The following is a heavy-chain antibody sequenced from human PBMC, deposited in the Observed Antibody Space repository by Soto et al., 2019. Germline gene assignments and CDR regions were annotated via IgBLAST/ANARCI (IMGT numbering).Heavy chain of an antibody. CDR1: GYTFTSYA. CDR2: INAGNGNT. CDR3: ARDNAWNYDLFYYYGMDV. J-gene: IGHJ6*02. V-gene: IGHV1-3*01. Sequence: GASVKVSCKASGYTFTSYAMHWVRQAPGQRLEWMGWINAGNGNTKYSQKFQGRVTITRDTSASTAYMELSSLRSEDTAVYYCARDNAWNYDLFYYYGMDVWGQGTTVTVSS. D-gene: IGHD1-7*01.